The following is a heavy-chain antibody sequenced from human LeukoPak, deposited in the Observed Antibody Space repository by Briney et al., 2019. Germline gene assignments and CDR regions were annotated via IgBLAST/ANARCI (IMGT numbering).Heavy chain of an antibody. J-gene: IGHJ3*01. CDR2: IYFSGYA. D-gene: IGHD4-23*01. Sequence: SETLSLTCTISGGSFSTYYWSWVRQPPVKGLEWIAYIYFSGYADYNPSLKTRVTISVDTSNNQFSLKLSSVTAADTAVYYCARHSPVGAFDVWGQGTVVTVSS. V-gene: IGHV4-59*08. CDR1: GGSFSTYY. CDR3: ARHSPVGAFDV.